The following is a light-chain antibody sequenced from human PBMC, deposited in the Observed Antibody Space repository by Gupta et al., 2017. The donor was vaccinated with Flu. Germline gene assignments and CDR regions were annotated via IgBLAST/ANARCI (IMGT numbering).Light chain of an antibody. V-gene: IGKV1-16*01. CDR3: QQDDSFPIT. CDR1: QGIRNY. Sequence: PASLSASLGDRVTITCRASQGIRNYLAWFQQKPGKAPESLIFAASSLQSGVPSRFSGSGSGTDFTLTISSLQPEEFATYYCQQDDSFPITFGGGTKVEI. CDR2: AAS. J-gene: IGKJ4*01.